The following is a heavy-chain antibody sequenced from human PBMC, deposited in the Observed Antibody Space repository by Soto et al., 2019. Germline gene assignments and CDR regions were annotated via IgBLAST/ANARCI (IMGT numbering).Heavy chain of an antibody. V-gene: IGHV1-3*01. Sequence: ASVKVSCKASGYTFTSYAMHWVRQAPGQRLEWMGWINAGNGNTKYSQKFQGRVTITRVTSASTAYMELSSLRSEDTAVYYCARVAVLAHDYYYYYMDVWGKGTTVTVSS. J-gene: IGHJ6*03. D-gene: IGHD6-19*01. CDR1: GYTFTSYA. CDR2: INAGNGNT. CDR3: ARVAVLAHDYYYYYMDV.